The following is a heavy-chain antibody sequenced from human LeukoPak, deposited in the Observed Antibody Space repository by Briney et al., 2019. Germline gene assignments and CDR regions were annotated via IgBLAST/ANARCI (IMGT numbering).Heavy chain of an antibody. CDR1: GGSISSYY. Sequence: PSETLSLTCTVSGGSISSYYWSRIRQPPGKGLEWIGYIYYSGSTNYNPSLKSRVTISVDTSKNQFSLKLSSVTAADTAVYYCARDRGLLWFGEENWFDPWGQGTLVTVSS. D-gene: IGHD3-10*01. CDR3: ARDRGLLWFGEENWFDP. V-gene: IGHV4-59*12. J-gene: IGHJ5*02. CDR2: IYYSGST.